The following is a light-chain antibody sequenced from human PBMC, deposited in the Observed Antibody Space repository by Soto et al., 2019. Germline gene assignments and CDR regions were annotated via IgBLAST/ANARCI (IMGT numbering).Light chain of an antibody. CDR1: SSNIGNNA. CDR2: YDD. V-gene: IGLV1-36*01. J-gene: IGLJ1*01. CDR3: AAWDDSLNGYV. Sequence: QSVLTQPPSVSEAPRQRVTISCSGSSSNIGNNAVNWYQQLPGKAPKLLIYYDDLLPSGVSDRFSGSKPGTSASLAISGLQSEDEADYYCAAWDDSLNGYVFGTGTKVTVL.